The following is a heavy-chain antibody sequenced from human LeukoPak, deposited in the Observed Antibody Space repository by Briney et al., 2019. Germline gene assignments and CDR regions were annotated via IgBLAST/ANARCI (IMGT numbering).Heavy chain of an antibody. CDR2: IYSGGST. D-gene: IGHD6-19*01. CDR1: Y. J-gene: IGHJ4*02. V-gene: IGHV3-53*01. Sequence: YMSWVRQAPGKGLEGVSVIYSGGSTYYADSVKGRFTISRDNSKNTLYLQMNSLRAEDTAVYYCARDGGSGWYDYWGQGTLVTVSS. CDR3: ARDGGSGWYDY.